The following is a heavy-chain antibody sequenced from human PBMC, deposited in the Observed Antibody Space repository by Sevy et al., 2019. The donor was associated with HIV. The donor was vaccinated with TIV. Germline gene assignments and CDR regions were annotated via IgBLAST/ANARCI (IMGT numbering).Heavy chain of an antibody. V-gene: IGHV4-59*01. Sequence: SETLSLTCTVSGGSISAYHWSWIRQPPGKGLEWIGYIHYTGSTKYNPSLESRVTISVDTSKNQFSLKLSSVTAADTAVYYCARAPPVRGGDDSLNWFAPWGQGTLVTVSS. D-gene: IGHD5-12*01. J-gene: IGHJ5*02. CDR2: IHYTGST. CDR3: ARAPPVRGGDDSLNWFAP. CDR1: GGSISAYH.